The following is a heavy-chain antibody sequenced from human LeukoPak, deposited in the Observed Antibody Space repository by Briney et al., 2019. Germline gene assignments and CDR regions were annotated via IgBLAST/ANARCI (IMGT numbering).Heavy chain of an antibody. CDR3: ARVRGYYDSSGHLGLRYFDL. J-gene: IGHJ2*01. CDR2: VYYSGST. CDR1: GGSISSGGYY. V-gene: IGHV4-31*03. D-gene: IGHD3-22*01. Sequence: PSETLSLTCTVSGGSISSGGYYWSWIRQHPGKGLEWIGYVYYSGSTYYNPSLKSRVTISVDTSKNQFSLKLSSVTAADTAVYYCARVRGYYDSSGHLGLRYFDLWGRGTLVTVSS.